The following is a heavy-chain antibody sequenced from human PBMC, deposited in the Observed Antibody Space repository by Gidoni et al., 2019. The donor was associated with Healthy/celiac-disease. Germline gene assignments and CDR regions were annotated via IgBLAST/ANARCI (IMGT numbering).Heavy chain of an antibody. J-gene: IGHJ6*02. CDR1: GFTFSSYS. Sequence: EVQLVESGGGLVQPGGSLRLSCAASGFTFSSYSMNWVRQAPGKGLEWVSYISSSRSTIYYADSVKGRFTISRDNAKNSLYLQMNSLRAEDTAVYYCAREGAMVRGVQKTYYYYGMDVWGQGTTVTVSS. CDR2: ISSSRSTI. CDR3: AREGAMVRGVQKTYYYYGMDV. V-gene: IGHV3-48*01. D-gene: IGHD3-10*01.